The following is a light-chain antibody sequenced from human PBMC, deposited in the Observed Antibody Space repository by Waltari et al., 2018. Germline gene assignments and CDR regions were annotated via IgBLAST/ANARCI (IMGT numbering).Light chain of an antibody. CDR3: YSYTTSGIYV. CDR1: NSDVGFYNR. J-gene: IGLJ1*01. CDR2: QVS. V-gene: IGLV2-18*02. Sequence: QSALTQPPSVSGSPGQSVTISCAGTNSDVGFYNRVSWYQQSPGTAPKLTVYQVSNRPSGVPDRFSGSKSGSTASLTISGLQAEDEADYYCYSYTTSGIYVFGTGTKVSVL.